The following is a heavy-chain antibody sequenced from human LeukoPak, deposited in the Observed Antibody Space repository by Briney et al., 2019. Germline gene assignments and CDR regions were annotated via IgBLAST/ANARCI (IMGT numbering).Heavy chain of an antibody. CDR3: AKGGATVIDY. CDR2: INSDGSST. V-gene: IGHV3-74*01. CDR1: GFTFSNYW. Sequence: PGGSLRLSCADSGFTFSNYWMQWVRQAPGKGLVWVSRINSDGSSTTSADSVKGRFTISRDNAKNTLYLQMNSLRAEDTAVYYCAKGGATVIDYWGQGTLVTVSS. J-gene: IGHJ4*02. D-gene: IGHD4-17*01.